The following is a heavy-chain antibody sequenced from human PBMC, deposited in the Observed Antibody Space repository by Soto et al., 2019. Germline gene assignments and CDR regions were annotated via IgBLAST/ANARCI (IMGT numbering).Heavy chain of an antibody. V-gene: IGHV3-9*01. CDR3: AKGGSYWTLGYNWFDP. Sequence: GGSLRLSCAASGFTFDDYAMHWVRQAPGKGLEWVSGISWNSGSIGYADSVKGRFTISRDNAKSSLYLQMNSLRAEDTALYYCAKGGSYWTLGYNWFDPWGQGTLVTAPQ. CDR2: ISWNSGSI. J-gene: IGHJ5*02. CDR1: GFTFDDYA. D-gene: IGHD1-26*01.